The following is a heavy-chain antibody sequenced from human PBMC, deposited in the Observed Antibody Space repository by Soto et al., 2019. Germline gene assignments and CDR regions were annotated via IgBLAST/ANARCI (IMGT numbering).Heavy chain of an antibody. Sequence: PGGSLRLSCAASGFTFSSYSMNWVRQAPGKGLEWVSSISSSSSYIYYADSVKGRFTISRDNAKNSLYLQMNSLRAEDTAVYYCARDPTPQRLKGWRVPQRHFDYWGQGTLVTVSS. CDR3: ARDPTPQRLKGWRVPQRHFDY. J-gene: IGHJ4*02. V-gene: IGHV3-21*01. CDR2: ISSSSSYI. CDR1: GFTFSSYS. D-gene: IGHD3-3*01.